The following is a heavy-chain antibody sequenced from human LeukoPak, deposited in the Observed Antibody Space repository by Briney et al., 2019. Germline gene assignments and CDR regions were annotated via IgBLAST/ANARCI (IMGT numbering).Heavy chain of an antibody. V-gene: IGHV4-31*03. CDR3: ARDSIGITMVRGGGYGMDV. CDR1: GGSISSGGYY. Sequence: SQTLSLTCTVSGGSISSGGYYWSWIRQHPGKGLEWIGYIYYSGSTYYNPSLKSRVTISVDTSKNQFSLKLSSVTAADTAVYYCARDSIGITMVRGGGYGMDVWGQGTTVTVSS. CDR2: IYYSGST. J-gene: IGHJ6*02. D-gene: IGHD3-10*01.